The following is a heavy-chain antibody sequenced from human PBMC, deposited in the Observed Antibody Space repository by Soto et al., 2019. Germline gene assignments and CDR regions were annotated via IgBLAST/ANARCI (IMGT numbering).Heavy chain of an antibody. J-gene: IGHJ4*02. V-gene: IGHV3-23*01. CDR2: TSGSGGST. D-gene: IGHD1-20*01. CDR3: AKDFAEPPLYNWKHALPVHY. Sequence: VGSLRLSCTASGFTFSSNAMTWVRQAPGKGLEWVSATSGSGGSTYYADSVKGRFTVSRDNSKNTLYLQMTSLRAEDTAVYYCAKDFAEPPLYNWKHALPVHYWGQGTLVTVSS. CDR1: GFTFSSNA.